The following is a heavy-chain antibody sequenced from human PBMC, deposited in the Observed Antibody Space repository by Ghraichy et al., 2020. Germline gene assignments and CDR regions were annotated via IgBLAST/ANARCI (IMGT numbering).Heavy chain of an antibody. CDR2: IKQDGSEK. D-gene: IGHD7-27*01. J-gene: IGHJ6*02. CDR3: ARAAMENWGSNYYYYGMDV. Sequence: GESLNISCAASGFTFSSYWMSWVRQAPGKGLEWVANIKQDGSEKYYVDSVKGRFTISRDNAKNSLYLQMNSLRAEDTAVYYCARAAMENWGSNYYYYGMDVWGQGTTVTVSS. CDR1: GFTFSSYW. V-gene: IGHV3-7*01.